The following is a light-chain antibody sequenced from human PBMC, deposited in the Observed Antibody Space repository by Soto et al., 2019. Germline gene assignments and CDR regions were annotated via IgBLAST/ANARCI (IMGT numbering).Light chain of an antibody. CDR3: KQSYSTPPGT. CDR1: QSVSSN. CDR2: GAS. Sequence: EIVMTQSPATLSVSPGERATLSCRASQSVSSNLAWYQQKPGQAPRLLIYGASTRATGIPARFSGSGSGTDFTLTISSLQSEDFATYYCKQSYSTPPGTFGQGTKVDIK. V-gene: IGKV3-15*01. J-gene: IGKJ2*01.